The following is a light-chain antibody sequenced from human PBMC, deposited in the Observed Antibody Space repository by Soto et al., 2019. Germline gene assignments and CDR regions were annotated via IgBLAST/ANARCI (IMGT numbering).Light chain of an antibody. CDR2: AAS. V-gene: IGKV1-6*01. CDR3: LQVYNYPLT. J-gene: IGKJ4*01. Sequence: IQMTQSPSTLSASVGDRVTITCRASQSVSNSLAWYQQKPGKAPNLLIYAASSLQSGVPSTFSGSGSGTDFTLTISSLQPEDFATYYCLQVYNYPLTFGGGTKVDI. CDR1: QSVSNS.